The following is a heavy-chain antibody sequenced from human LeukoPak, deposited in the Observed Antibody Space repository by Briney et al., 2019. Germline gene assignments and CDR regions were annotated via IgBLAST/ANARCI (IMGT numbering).Heavy chain of an antibody. CDR2: ICVSGRNT. CDR1: GVMFNSDA. CDR3: AKDSQGYERPIEH. J-gene: IGHJ1*01. D-gene: IGHD2-2*01. V-gene: IGHV3-23*01. Sequence: GGSLSLSCAASGVMFNSDAMNWGCQGPGKGLEWVSAICVSGRNTYYADSVKGRCTVSRDNSKNTLYLQMNSLTAEDTAMYYCAKDSQGYERPIEHWGQGPLATVSS.